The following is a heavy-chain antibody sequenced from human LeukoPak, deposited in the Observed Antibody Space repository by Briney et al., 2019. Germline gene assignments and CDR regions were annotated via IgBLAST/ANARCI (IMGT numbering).Heavy chain of an antibody. CDR2: IRSKTYGVTT. V-gene: IGHV3-15*01. Sequence: GGSLRLSCAASGFTFDDAWMTWVRQAPGIGLEWVGRIRSKTYGVTTDYAAPVKGRFTISTDDSKTTLYLQMNSLKTEDTAVYYCTTGGTRGYWGQGTLVTVSS. J-gene: IGHJ4*02. D-gene: IGHD1-26*01. CDR1: GFTFDDAW. CDR3: TTGGTRGY.